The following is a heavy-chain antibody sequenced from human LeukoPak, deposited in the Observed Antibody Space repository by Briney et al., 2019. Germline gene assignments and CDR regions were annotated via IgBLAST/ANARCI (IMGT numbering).Heavy chain of an antibody. D-gene: IGHD6-19*01. V-gene: IGHV1-8*01. CDR3: ARGVGGTEGGWFDT. CDR2: MNPNSGNT. Sequence: ASVKVSCKASGYTFTSYDINWVRQATGQGLEWMGWMNPNSGNTGYAQKFQGRVTMTRNTSISTAYMELGRLRSEDTAVYYCARGVGGTEGGWFDTWGQGTLVTVSS. J-gene: IGHJ5*02. CDR1: GYTFTSYD.